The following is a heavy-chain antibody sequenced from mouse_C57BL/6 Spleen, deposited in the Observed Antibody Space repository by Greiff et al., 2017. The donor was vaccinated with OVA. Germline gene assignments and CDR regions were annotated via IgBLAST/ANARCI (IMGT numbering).Heavy chain of an antibody. CDR2: IYPRSGNT. CDR1: GYTFTSYG. CDR3: ARGGTLGREDY. V-gene: IGHV1-81*01. Sequence: VKLQESGAELARPGASVKLSCKASGYTFTSYGISWVKQRTGQGLEWIGEIYPRSGNTYYNEKFKGKATLTADKSSSTAYMELRSLTSEDSAVYFCARGGTLGREDYWGQGTTLTVSS. D-gene: IGHD4-1*01. J-gene: IGHJ2*01.